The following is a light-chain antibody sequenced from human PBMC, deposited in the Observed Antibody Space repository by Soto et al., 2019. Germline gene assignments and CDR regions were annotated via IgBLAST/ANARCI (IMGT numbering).Light chain of an antibody. CDR1: QDISNY. Sequence: DIQMTQSPSSLSASVGDRVTITCQASQDISNYLNWYQQKPGKAPKLLIYDASNLETGVPSRFSGSGYGTDFTLTISSLQPEDIATYYCQQYDNLPYTFGQGNKLEIK. CDR3: QQYDNLPYT. J-gene: IGKJ2*01. CDR2: DAS. V-gene: IGKV1-33*01.